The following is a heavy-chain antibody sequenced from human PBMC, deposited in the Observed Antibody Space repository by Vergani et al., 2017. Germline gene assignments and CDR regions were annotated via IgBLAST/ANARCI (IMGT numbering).Heavy chain of an antibody. J-gene: IGHJ4*02. CDR3: ARDKRGYCSSTSCYAPFGY. D-gene: IGHD2-2*01. CDR2: IYTSGST. Sequence: QVQLQESGPGLVKPSQTLSLTCTVSGGSISSGSYYLSWIRQPAGKGLEWIGRIYTSGSTNYNPSLKSRVTMSVDTSKNQFSLKLSSVTAADTAVYYCARDKRGYCSSTSCYAPFGYWGQGTLVTVSS. V-gene: IGHV4-61*02. CDR1: GGSISSGSYY.